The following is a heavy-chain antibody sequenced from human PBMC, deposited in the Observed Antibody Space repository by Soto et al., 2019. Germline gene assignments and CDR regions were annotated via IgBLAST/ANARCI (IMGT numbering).Heavy chain of an antibody. CDR1: GYIFVNYG. V-gene: IGHV1-18*01. Sequence: QVQLVQSGDEVKKPGASVKVSCKASGYIFVNYGIAWVRQAPGQGLEWMGWISHYTGNTHSATKVQGRLTMTTDTSTRIAYMDLGSLTSDDTAVYYCVMVDNYVTPTPQDVWGQGTTVTVSS. J-gene: IGHJ6*02. D-gene: IGHD3-16*01. CDR2: ISHYTGNT. CDR3: VMVDNYVTPTPQDV.